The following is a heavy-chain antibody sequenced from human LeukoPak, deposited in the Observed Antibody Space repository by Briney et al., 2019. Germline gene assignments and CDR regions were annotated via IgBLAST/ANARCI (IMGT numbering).Heavy chain of an antibody. CDR3: ARDLDRSDVY. CDR1: GGTFSSYA. V-gene: IGHV1-69*13. CDR2: IIPIFGTA. J-gene: IGHJ4*02. Sequence: SVKVSCNASGGTFSSYAISWVRQAPGQGLEWMGGIIPIFGTADYAQKFQGRVTITADESTSTAYMELSSLRSEDTAVYYCARDLDRSDVYWGQGTLVTVSS.